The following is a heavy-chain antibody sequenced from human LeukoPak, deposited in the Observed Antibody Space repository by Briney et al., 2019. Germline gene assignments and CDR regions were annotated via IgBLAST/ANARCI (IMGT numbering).Heavy chain of an antibody. D-gene: IGHD3-10*01. CDR2: TDPSTGYV. V-gene: IGHV1-46*01. CDR3: AREPTDGSCYFDY. J-gene: IGHJ4*02. Sequence: ASVKVSCKASGYTFTKSYIHWVRQAPGQGLEWVGRTDPSTGYVRYAKSFEGRLTVTRDTSTSTVYMDLSSLRFEDTAAYYCAREPTDGSCYFDYWGQGTLVTVSS. CDR1: GYTFTKSY.